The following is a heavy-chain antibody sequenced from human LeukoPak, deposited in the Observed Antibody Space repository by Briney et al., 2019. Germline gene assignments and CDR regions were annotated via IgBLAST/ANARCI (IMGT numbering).Heavy chain of an antibody. CDR2: IYYSGST. CDR1: GGSISSSSYY. V-gene: IGHV4-39*01. J-gene: IGHJ3*02. CDR3: ARLNYYDSSGYSPVDAFDI. D-gene: IGHD3-22*01. Sequence: SETLSLTCTVSGGSISSSSYYWGWIRQPPGKGLEWIGSIYYSGSTYYNPSLKSRVTIPVDTSKNQFSLKLSSVTAADTAVYYCARLNYYDSSGYSPVDAFDIWGQGTMVTVSS.